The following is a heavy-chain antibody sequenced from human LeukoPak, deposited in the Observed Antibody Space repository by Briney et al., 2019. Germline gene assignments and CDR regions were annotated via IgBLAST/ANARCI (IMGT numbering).Heavy chain of an antibody. J-gene: IGHJ4*02. D-gene: IGHD4/OR15-4a*01. CDR3: VNDYGEGYFDC. CDR2: INNNGRAI. V-gene: IGHV3-64D*06. CDR1: GFRFTSFA. Sequence: GGSLRLSCSASGFRFTSFAMQWVRQAPGKGLEYVSAINNNGRAIYYADSVKGRFTISRDNSKNMVYLQMSSLRPEDTAVYHCVNDYGEGYFDCWGQGTLVTVSS.